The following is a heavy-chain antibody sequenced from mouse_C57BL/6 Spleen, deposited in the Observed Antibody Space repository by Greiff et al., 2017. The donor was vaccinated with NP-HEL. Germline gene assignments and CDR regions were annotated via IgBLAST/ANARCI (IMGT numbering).Heavy chain of an antibody. V-gene: IGHV1-82*01. J-gene: IGHJ1*03. CDR1: GYAFSSSW. D-gene: IGHD1-1*01. Sequence: QVQLQQSGPELVKPGASVKISCKASGYAFSSSWMNWVKQRPGKGLEWIGRIYPGDGDTNYNGKFKGKATLTADKSSSTAYMQLSSLTSEDSAVYFCARGSSYRYFDGWGTGTTVTVSS. CDR3: ARGSSYRYFDG. CDR2: IYPGDGDT.